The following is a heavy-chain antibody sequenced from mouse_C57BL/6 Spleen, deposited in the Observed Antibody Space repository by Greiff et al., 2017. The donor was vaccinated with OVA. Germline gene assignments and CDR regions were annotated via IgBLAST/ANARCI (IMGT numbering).Heavy chain of an antibody. D-gene: IGHD1-1*01. Sequence: VKLQESGAELVKPGASVKMSCKASGYTFTTYPIEWMKQNHGKSLEWIGNFHPYNDDTKYNEKFKGKATLTVEKSSSTVYLELSRLTSDDSAVYYCARRAYYGSSLDYWGQGTTLTVSS. V-gene: IGHV1-47*01. CDR2: FHPYNDDT. J-gene: IGHJ2*01. CDR1: GYTFTTYP. CDR3: ARRAYYGSSLDY.